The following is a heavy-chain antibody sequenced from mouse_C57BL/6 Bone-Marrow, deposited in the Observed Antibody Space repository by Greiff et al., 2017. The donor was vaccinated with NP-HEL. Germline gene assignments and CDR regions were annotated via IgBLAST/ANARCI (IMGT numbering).Heavy chain of an antibody. D-gene: IGHD1-1*01. V-gene: IGHV3-6*01. J-gene: IGHJ1*03. Sequence: VQLKESGPGLVKPSQSLSLTCSVTGYSITSGYYWNWIRQFPGNKLEWMGYISYDGSNNYNPSLKNRISITRDTSKNQFFLKLNSVTTEDTATYYCARPTVVEGDWYFDVWGTGTTVTVSS. CDR1: GYSITSGYY. CDR2: ISYDGSN. CDR3: ARPTVVEGDWYFDV.